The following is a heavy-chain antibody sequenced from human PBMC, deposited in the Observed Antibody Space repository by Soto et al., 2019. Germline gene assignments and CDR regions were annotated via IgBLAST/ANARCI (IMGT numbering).Heavy chain of an antibody. CDR2: ISYDGTKI. Sequence: GGSLRLSCTASGFTFSIYAMHWVRQAPGKGLEWVAIISYDGTKIDYAGSVKGRFTISRDNSKNTLYLQMNSLTTEDTAVYYCARRDFYCRGRNCYSGDYAMAVWGQGTTVTVSS. CDR3: ARRDFYCRGRNCYSGDYAMAV. J-gene: IGHJ6*02. CDR1: GFTFSIYA. V-gene: IGHV3-30-3*01. D-gene: IGHD2-15*01.